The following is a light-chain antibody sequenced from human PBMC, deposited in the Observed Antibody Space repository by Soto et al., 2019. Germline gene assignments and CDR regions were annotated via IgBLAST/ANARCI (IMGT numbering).Light chain of an antibody. J-gene: IGKJ1*01. V-gene: IGKV3-15*01. CDR2: GAS. CDR3: QQYHIWPPWT. CDR1: QSVSSSY. Sequence: EIVLTQSPGTLSLSPGERATLSCRASQSVSSSYLAWYQQRPGQAPRLLMYGASTRADGIPARFTGSGSGTELTLTISSLKSADFAVYYCQQYHIWPPWTYGQWTKGDIK.